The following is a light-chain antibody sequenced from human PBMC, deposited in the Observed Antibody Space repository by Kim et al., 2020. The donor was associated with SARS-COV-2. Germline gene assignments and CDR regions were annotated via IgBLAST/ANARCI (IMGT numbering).Light chain of an antibody. Sequence: GNTITISCTRSGGSIAISYGKRDQRRRGSAPATVIYEDHQRPSGVPDRFSASIDSSSNSASLTISGLRTEDEAIYYCQSYSGGTILFGGGTQLTVL. CDR3: QSYSGGTIL. CDR1: GGSIAISY. CDR2: EDH. J-gene: IGLJ2*01. V-gene: IGLV6-57*03.